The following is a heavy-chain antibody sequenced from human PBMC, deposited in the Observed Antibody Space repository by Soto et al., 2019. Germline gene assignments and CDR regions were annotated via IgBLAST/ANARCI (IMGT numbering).Heavy chain of an antibody. J-gene: IGHJ4*02. CDR3: ARPPGYISDWYYFEL. V-gene: IGHV1-2*02. Sequence: ASVKVSCKASGYTFINYYMHCVRQAPGQGFEWMGRISPKSGGTNDAQKFQGSDNMTWDTSLKIYYMELSSRMSEDTAVYYCARPPGYISDWYYFELWGQGTQVTVSS. CDR2: ISPKSGGT. D-gene: IGHD3-9*01. CDR1: GYTFINYY.